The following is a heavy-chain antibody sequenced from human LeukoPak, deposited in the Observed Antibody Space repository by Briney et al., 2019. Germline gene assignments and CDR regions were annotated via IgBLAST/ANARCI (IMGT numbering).Heavy chain of an antibody. CDR1: GFTFSDYT. D-gene: IGHD6-13*01. V-gene: IGHV3-30*03. Sequence: GGSLRLSCAASGFTFSDYTIHWVRQAPGKGLEWVAVISYDGSNKYYADSVKGRFTISRDNSKNTVYLQMNSLRGEDTAVYYCASTAAATDPPGFWGQGTLVTVSS. CDR2: ISYDGSNK. CDR3: ASTAAATDPPGF. J-gene: IGHJ4*02.